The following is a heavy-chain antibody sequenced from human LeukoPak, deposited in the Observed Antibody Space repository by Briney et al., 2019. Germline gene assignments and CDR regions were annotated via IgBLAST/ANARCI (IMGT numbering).Heavy chain of an antibody. J-gene: IGHJ4*02. Sequence: GGSLRLSCAASGFTFDVYAMHWVRQAPGKGLEWVSGITWNSGSITYADSVRGRFTTSRDNAKNSLYLQMNSLRAEDTAFYYCAKAQRNAFFDYWGQGTLVTVSS. CDR2: ITWNSGSI. D-gene: IGHD3-16*01. CDR1: GFTFDVYA. V-gene: IGHV3-9*01. CDR3: AKAQRNAFFDY.